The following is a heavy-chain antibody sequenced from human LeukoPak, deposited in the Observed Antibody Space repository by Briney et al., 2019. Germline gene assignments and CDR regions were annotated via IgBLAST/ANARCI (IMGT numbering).Heavy chain of an antibody. CDR2: ISGSGGST. CDR3: AKALAARPPFGHYYYMDV. Sequence: GGSLRLSCAASGFTFSSYAMSWVRQAPGKGLEWVSAISGSGGSTYYADSVKGRFTISRDNSKNTLYLQMNSLRAEDTAVYCCAKALAARPPFGHYYYMDVWGKGTTVTVSS. J-gene: IGHJ6*03. D-gene: IGHD6-6*01. CDR1: GFTFSSYA. V-gene: IGHV3-23*01.